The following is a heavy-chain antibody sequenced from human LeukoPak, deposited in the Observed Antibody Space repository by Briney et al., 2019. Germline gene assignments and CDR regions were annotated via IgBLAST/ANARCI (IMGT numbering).Heavy chain of an antibody. CDR1: GGSISSYY. Sequence: SETLSLTCTVSGGSISSYYWSWIRQPPGKGLEWIGYIYYSGSTNYNPSLKSRVTISVDTSKNQFSLKLSSVNAADTAVYYCARRRRIVGATDYFDYWGQGTLVTVSS. CDR3: ARRRRIVGATDYFDY. V-gene: IGHV4-59*08. CDR2: IYYSGST. J-gene: IGHJ4*02. D-gene: IGHD1-26*01.